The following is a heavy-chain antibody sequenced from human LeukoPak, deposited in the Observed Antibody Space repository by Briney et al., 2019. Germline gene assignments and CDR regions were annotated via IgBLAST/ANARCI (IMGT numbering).Heavy chain of an antibody. CDR2: IYPGDSET. D-gene: IGHD2-8*01. CDR3: ARHDSPNWFDP. Sequence: VESLKISCKGSGYTFTSYWIGWVRQMPGKGLGWMGIIYPGDSETKYSPSFQGQVTISDDKSINTAYLQWSSLKASDTAMYYCARHDSPNWFDPWGQGTLVTVSS. V-gene: IGHV5-51*01. J-gene: IGHJ5*02. CDR1: GYTFTSYW.